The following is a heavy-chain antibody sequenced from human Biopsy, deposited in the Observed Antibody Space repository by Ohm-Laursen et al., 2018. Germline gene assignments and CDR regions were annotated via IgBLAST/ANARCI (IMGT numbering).Heavy chain of an antibody. V-gene: IGHV1-2*02. CDR1: SYTFTDYN. Sequence: ASVKVSCNASSYTFTDYNIHWLRQAPGQGLEWLGYINCKTGATNYAQKFQGTVTMTRDTSISTAYLALGSLRSADTAIYYCARDPLNGHKHFDYWGQGSLVTVSS. CDR3: ARDPLNGHKHFDY. CDR2: INCKTGAT. D-gene: IGHD2-8*01. J-gene: IGHJ4*02.